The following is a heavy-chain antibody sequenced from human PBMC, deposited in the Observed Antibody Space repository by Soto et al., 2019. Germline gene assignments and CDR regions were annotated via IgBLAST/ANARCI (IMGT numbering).Heavy chain of an antibody. CDR2: ISSKNGNT. CDR1: GYTFSDYG. CDR3: AREPPETPPDY. J-gene: IGHJ4*02. Sequence: QVQLVQSGADVKKPGASVKVSCKASGYTFSDYGVSWVRQAPGQGLEWMGGISSKNGNTNFAQKFRGRVTMTTDPSKSTVYMELRSLRPDDTGVYYCAREPPETPPDYWGQGTMVTVSS. V-gene: IGHV1-18*01.